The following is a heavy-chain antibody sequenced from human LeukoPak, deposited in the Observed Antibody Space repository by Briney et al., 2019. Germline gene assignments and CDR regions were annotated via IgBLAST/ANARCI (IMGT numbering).Heavy chain of an antibody. CDR1: GFTFSRYW. CDR2: IKQDGSEK. Sequence: GGSLRLSCAASGFTFSRYWMSWVRQAPGKGLEWVANIKQDGSEKYYVDSVKGRFTIFRDNAKNSMYLQMNSLRAEDTAVYYCARDKGSDEGSKFDHWGQGTLVTVSS. J-gene: IGHJ4*02. V-gene: IGHV3-7*03. CDR3: ARDKGSDEGSKFDH.